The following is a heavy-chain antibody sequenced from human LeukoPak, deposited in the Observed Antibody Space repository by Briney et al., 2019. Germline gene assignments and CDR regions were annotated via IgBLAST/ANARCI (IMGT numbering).Heavy chain of an antibody. V-gene: IGHV3-48*01. CDR2: ISSSIITI. Sequence: GGSLRLSCAASGFTFSSYSMNWVRQAPGKGLEWVSYISSSIITIYYAASVKGRFTISRDNAKNSLYLQMNSLRVEDTAVYYCGREAWFDPWGQGTLVIVSS. CDR3: GREAWFDP. CDR1: GFTFSSYS. J-gene: IGHJ5*02.